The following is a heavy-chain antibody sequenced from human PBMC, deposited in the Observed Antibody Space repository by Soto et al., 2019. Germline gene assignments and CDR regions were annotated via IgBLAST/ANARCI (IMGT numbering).Heavy chain of an antibody. CDR2: IIPIFGTA. D-gene: IGHD6-6*01. CDR1: GCTFSSYA. CDR3: ARGSIAEDY. V-gene: IGHV1-69*13. J-gene: IGHJ4*02. Sequence: SVKVSCKASGCTFSSYAISCVRQAPGQVLEWMGGIIPIFGTANYAQKFQGRVTITADESTSTAYMELSSLRSEDTAVYYCARGSIAEDYWGQGTLVTVSS.